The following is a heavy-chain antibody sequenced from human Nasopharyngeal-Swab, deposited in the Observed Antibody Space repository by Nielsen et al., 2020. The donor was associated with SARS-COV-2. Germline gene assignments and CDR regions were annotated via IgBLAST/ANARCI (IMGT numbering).Heavy chain of an antibody. CDR1: GFTFSNYG. CDR3: TKGRADYSNPSFDN. D-gene: IGHD4-11*01. CDR2: ISYDGSNK. J-gene: IGHJ4*02. V-gene: IGHV3-30*18. Sequence: GESLKISCAASGFTFSNYGMHWVRQAPGKGLEWVAVISYDGSNKYYAESVKGRFTISRDNARNSLYLQMNSLRTEDTALYYCTKGRADYSNPSFDNWGQGTLVTVSS.